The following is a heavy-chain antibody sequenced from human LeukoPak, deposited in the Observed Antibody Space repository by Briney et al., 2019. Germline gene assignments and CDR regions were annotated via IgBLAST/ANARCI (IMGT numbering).Heavy chain of an antibody. J-gene: IGHJ4*02. CDR1: GFTFDDYA. CDR2: ISYDGSNK. Sequence: PGRSLRLSCAASGFTFDDYAMHWVRQAPGKGLEWVAVISYDGSNKYYADSVKGRFTISRDNSKNTLYLQMNSLRAEDTAVYYCARVSVLDFWSGYVLVYWGQGTLVTVSS. D-gene: IGHD3-3*01. V-gene: IGHV3-30*03. CDR3: ARVSVLDFWSGYVLVY.